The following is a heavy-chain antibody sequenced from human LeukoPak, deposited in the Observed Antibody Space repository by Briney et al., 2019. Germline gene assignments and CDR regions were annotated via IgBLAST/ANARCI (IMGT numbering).Heavy chain of an antibody. CDR2: INHSGST. CDR3: ARVPKGYCSSTSCYTRYYYGMDV. Sequence: SETLSLTCAVYGGAFSGYYWRWIRQPPGKGLEWIGEINHSGSTNYNPSLKSRVTISVDTSKNQFSLKLSSVTAADTAVYYCARVPKGYCSSTSCYTRYYYGMDVWRKGTTVTVSS. V-gene: IGHV4-34*01. J-gene: IGHJ6*04. D-gene: IGHD2-2*02. CDR1: GGAFSGYY.